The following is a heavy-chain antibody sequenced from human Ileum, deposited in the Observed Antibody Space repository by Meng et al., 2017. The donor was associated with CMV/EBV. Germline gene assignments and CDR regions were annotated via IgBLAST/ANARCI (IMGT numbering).Heavy chain of an antibody. V-gene: IGHV1-8*03. D-gene: IGHD1-20*01. CDR2: LNPNTDNT. CDR1: GYTFTNYD. Sequence: ASVKVSCKASGYTFTNYDIIWVRQATGQGLEWLGWLNPNTDNTRYAQKFQGRVNFTRDTSVSTAYTELSSLRSDDTAVYYCVRAITEWRRAFDYWGQGTLVTVSS. CDR3: VRAITEWRRAFDY. J-gene: IGHJ4*02.